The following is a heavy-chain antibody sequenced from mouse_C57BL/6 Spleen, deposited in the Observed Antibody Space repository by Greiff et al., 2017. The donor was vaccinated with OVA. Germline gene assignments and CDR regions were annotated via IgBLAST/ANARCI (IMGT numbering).Heavy chain of an antibody. Sequence: EVHLVESGGGLVKPGGSLKLSCAASGFTFSDYGMHWVRQAPEKGLEWVAYISSGSSTIYYADTVKGRFPISRDNAKNTLFLQMTSLRSDDTAMYYCARPRYGSSSYYYAMDYWGQGTSVTVSS. D-gene: IGHD1-1*01. J-gene: IGHJ4*01. CDR2: ISSGSSTI. CDR3: ARPRYGSSSYYYAMDY. CDR1: GFTFSDYG. V-gene: IGHV5-17*01.